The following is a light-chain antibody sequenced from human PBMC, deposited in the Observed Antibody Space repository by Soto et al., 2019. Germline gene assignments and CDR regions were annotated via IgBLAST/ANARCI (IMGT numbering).Light chain of an antibody. CDR3: QQSYNTPYT. J-gene: IGKJ2*01. Sequence: DIQMTQSPSTLSGSVGDRVTITCRASQSISSWMAWYQQKPGKAPKLLIYTASSLHSGVPSRFSGSGSGTDFTLTISSLQPEDFSTYYCQQSYNTPYTFGQGTKVDIK. CDR1: QSISSW. V-gene: IGKV1-39*01. CDR2: TAS.